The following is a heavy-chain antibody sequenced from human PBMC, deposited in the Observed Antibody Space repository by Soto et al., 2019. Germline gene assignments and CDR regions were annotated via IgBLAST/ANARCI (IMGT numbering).Heavy chain of an antibody. CDR2: ISYDGSNK. CDR1: GFTFSSYA. Sequence: GGSLRLSCAASGFTFSSYAMHWVRQAPGKGLEWVAVISYDGSNKYYADSVKGRFTISRDNSKNTLYLQMNSLRAEDTAVYYCARGKALAVAKDPYYFDYWGQGTLVTVSS. CDR3: ARGKALAVAKDPYYFDY. J-gene: IGHJ4*02. D-gene: IGHD6-19*01. V-gene: IGHV3-30-3*01.